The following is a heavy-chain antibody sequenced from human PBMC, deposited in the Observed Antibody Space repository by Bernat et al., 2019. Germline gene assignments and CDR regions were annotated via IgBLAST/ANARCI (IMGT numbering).Heavy chain of an antibody. J-gene: IGHJ4*02. D-gene: IGHD6-19*01. Sequence: EVQLVESGGGLVQPGRSLRLSCAASGFTFDDYAMHWVRQAPGKGMEWVSSISWNSGSIGYADSVKGRFTISRDNAKNSLYLQMNSLRVEDTALYSCAKGIQGQWLTFDYWGQGTLVTVSS. CDR2: ISWNSGSI. CDR1: GFTFDDYA. CDR3: AKGIQGQWLTFDY. V-gene: IGHV3-9*01.